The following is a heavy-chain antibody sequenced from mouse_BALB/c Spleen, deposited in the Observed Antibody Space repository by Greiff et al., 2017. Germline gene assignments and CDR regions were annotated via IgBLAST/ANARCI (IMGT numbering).Heavy chain of an antibody. D-gene: IGHD2-4*01. V-gene: IGHV5-17*02. Sequence: DVQLVESGGGLVQPGGSRKLSCAASGFTFSSFGMHWVRQAPEKGLEWVAYISSGSSTIYYADTVKGRFTISRDNPKNTLFLQMTSLRSEDTAMYYCARGRTMITTWYFDVWGAGTTVTVSS. CDR1: GFTFSSFG. CDR2: ISSGSSTI. J-gene: IGHJ1*01. CDR3: ARGRTMITTWYFDV.